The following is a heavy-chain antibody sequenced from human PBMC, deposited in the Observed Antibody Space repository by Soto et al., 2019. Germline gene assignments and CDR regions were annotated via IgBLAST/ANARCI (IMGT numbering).Heavy chain of an antibody. CDR3: ARADVTIFGVVIRTFDY. J-gene: IGHJ4*02. V-gene: IGHV1-3*01. Sequence: QVQLVQSGAEVKKPGASVKVSCKASGYTFTSYAMHWVRQAPGQRLEWMGWINAGKGNTKYSQKCQGRVTITRDTSASTAYMELSSLRSEDTAVYYCARADVTIFGVVIRTFDYWGQGTLVTVSS. CDR1: GYTFTSYA. CDR2: INAGKGNT. D-gene: IGHD3-3*01.